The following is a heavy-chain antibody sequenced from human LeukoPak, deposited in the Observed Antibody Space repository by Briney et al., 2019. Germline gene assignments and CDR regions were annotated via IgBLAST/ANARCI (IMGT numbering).Heavy chain of an antibody. CDR1: GGTFSSYA. J-gene: IGHJ5*02. CDR2: IIPIFGTA. Sequence: SVTVSCKASGGTFSSYAISWVRQAPGQGLEWMGGIIPIFGTANYAQKFQGRVTITTDESTSTAYMELSSLRSEDAAVYYCASVPTVVAANNWFDPWGQGTLVTVSS. D-gene: IGHD2-15*01. CDR3: ASVPTVVAANNWFDP. V-gene: IGHV1-69*05.